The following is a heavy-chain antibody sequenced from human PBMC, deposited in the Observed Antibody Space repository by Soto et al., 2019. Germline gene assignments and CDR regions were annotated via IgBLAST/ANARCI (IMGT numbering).Heavy chain of an antibody. CDR1: GYDFTTYG. Sequence: QVHLVQSGAEVKKSGASVKVSCKGSGYDFTTYGITWVRQAPGQGLEWMAWIRAHNGNTDDAQKLQGRVTVTRDTSTSTAYMELRSLRSDDTAVYYCARGRYGDYWGQGALVTISS. J-gene: IGHJ4*02. V-gene: IGHV1-18*01. D-gene: IGHD1-1*01. CDR3: ARGRYGDY. CDR2: IRAHNGNT.